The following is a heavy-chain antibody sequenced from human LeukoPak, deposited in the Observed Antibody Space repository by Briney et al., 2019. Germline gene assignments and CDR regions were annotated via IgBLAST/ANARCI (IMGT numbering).Heavy chain of an antibody. CDR3: SEGYFEPFDH. CDR2: LSYTGKP. Sequence: SETLSLTCAVSGASVSSSHWNWIRQFPGRGLEWIGCLSYTGKPDYNPSLISRVTISLDTSKNQVSLKLTSVTAADTAVYYCSEGYFEPFDHWGQGTLVTVSS. CDR1: GASVSSSH. V-gene: IGHV4-59*02. D-gene: IGHD2/OR15-2a*01. J-gene: IGHJ4*02.